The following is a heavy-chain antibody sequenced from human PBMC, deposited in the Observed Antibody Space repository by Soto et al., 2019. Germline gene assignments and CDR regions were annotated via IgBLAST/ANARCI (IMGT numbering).Heavy chain of an antibody. D-gene: IGHD3-22*01. Sequence: QVQLVQSGAEAKKPGASVKVSCKASGYTFTSYYMHWVRQAPGQGLEWMGIINPSAGTTSYAQKFQGRVTMTRDTSTSTVYMERSSLRSEDTAVYYCAKVSDSSGRSCGLYFDYWGQGTLITVSS. V-gene: IGHV1-46*03. CDR1: GYTFTSYY. CDR3: AKVSDSSGRSCGLYFDY. J-gene: IGHJ4*02. CDR2: INPSAGTT.